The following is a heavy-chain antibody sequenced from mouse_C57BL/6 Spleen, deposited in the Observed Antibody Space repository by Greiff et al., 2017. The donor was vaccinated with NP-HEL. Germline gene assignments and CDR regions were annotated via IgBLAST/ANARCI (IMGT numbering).Heavy chain of an antibody. D-gene: IGHD2-4*01. Sequence: EVQVVESGGGLVKPGGSLKLSCAASGFTFSDYGMHWVRQAPEKGLEWVAYISSGSSTIYYADTVKGRFTISSDNAKNTLFLQMTSLRSEDTAMYYCASPIYYDYDGGFAYWGQGTLVTVSA. J-gene: IGHJ3*01. V-gene: IGHV5-17*01. CDR3: ASPIYYDYDGGFAY. CDR1: GFTFSDYG. CDR2: ISSGSSTI.